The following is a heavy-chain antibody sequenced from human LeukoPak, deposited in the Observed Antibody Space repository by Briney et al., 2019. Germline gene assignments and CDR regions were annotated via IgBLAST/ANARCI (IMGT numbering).Heavy chain of an antibody. D-gene: IGHD3-10*01. Sequence: ASVKFSCKASAYTITSYYMHWVRQSPEQGLEWMGIINPSGGSTSYAQKFQGRVTMTRDMSTSTVYMELSSLRSEDTAVYYCARVNYGSGSYFLKLLTNEYYYGMDVWGQGTTVTVSS. J-gene: IGHJ6*02. CDR2: INPSGGST. V-gene: IGHV1-46*01. CDR3: ARVNYGSGSYFLKLLTNEYYYGMDV. CDR1: AYTITSYY.